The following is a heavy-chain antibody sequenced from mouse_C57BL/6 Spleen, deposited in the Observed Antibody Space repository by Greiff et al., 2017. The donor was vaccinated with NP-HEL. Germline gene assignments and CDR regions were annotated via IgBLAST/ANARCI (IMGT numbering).Heavy chain of an antibody. CDR1: GYTFTSYW. CDR2: IDPSDSYT. V-gene: IGHV1-50*01. D-gene: IGHD3-3*01. CDR3: ARGGGLDAMDY. J-gene: IGHJ4*01. Sequence: VQLQQPGAELVKPGASVKLSCKASGYTFTSYWMQWVKQRPGQGLEWIGEIDPSDSYTNYNQKFKGKATLTVDTSSSTAYMQLSSLTSEDSAVYYCARGGGLDAMDYWGQGTSVTVSS.